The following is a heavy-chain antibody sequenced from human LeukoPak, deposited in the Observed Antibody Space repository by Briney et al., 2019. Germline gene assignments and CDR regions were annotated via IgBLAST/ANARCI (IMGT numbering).Heavy chain of an antibody. Sequence: PSETLSLTCTVSGGSISSYYWSWIRQPAGKGLEWIGRIYTSGSTNYNPSLKSRVTMSVDTSKNQFSLKLGSVTAADTAVYYCARVRDSSGWTIIDYWGQGTLVTVSS. J-gene: IGHJ4*02. D-gene: IGHD6-19*01. CDR1: GGSISSYY. V-gene: IGHV4-4*07. CDR3: ARVRDSSGWTIIDY. CDR2: IYTSGST.